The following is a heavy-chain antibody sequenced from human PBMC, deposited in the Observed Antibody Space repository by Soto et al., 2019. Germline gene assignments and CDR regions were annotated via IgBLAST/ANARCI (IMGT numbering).Heavy chain of an antibody. Sequence: SLRLSCTASGFSFGSYTMNWVRQAPGKGLQWVASITNRGTHTYSADSVKGRFTISRDNDKNSLYLQMNNLRAEDTATYYCARAHEVAWFDSWGLGTLVTVSS. D-gene: IGHD2-15*01. V-gene: IGHV3-21*06. J-gene: IGHJ5*01. CDR1: GFSFGSYT. CDR2: ITNRGTHT. CDR3: ARAHEVAWFDS.